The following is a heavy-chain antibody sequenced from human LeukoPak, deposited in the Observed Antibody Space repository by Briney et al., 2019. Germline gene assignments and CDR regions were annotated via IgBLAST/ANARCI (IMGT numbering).Heavy chain of an antibody. J-gene: IGHJ4*02. D-gene: IGHD3-22*01. CDR3: ARVNSSGYYRKATEDLDY. V-gene: IGHV4-30-2*01. Sequence: SQTLSLTCTVSGGSISSGGYYWSWIRQPPGKGLEWIGYIYHSGSTYYNPSLKSRVTISVDRSKNQFSLKLSSVTAADTAVYSCARVNSSGYYRKATEDLDYWGQGTLVTVSS. CDR1: GGSISSGGYY. CDR2: IYHSGST.